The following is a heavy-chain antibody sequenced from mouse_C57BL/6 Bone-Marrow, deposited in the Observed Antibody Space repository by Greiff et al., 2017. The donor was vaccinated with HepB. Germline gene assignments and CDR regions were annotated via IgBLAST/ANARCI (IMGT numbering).Heavy chain of an antibody. CDR2: INPDSSTI. D-gene: IGHD1-1*01. CDR3: ARRPYYGSSYGRYAMDY. V-gene: IGHV4-1*01. Sequence: EVKLMESGGGLVQPGGSLKLSCAASGIDFSRYWMSWVRRAPGKGLEWIGEINPDSSTINYAPSLKDKFIISRDNAKNTLYLQMSKVRSEDTALYYCARRPYYGSSYGRYAMDYWGQGTSVTVSS. CDR1: GIDFSRYW. J-gene: IGHJ4*01.